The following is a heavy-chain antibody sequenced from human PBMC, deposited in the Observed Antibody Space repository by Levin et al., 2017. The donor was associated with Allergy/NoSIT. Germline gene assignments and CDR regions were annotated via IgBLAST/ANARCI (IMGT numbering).Heavy chain of an antibody. CDR3: ASAHPRNSNGWFSEYFQH. D-gene: IGHD6-19*01. CDR2: IYYSGTT. CDR1: GGSISSSSYY. J-gene: IGHJ1*01. Sequence: GSLRLSCTVSGGSISSSSYYWGWVRQPPGKGLEWIGSIYYSGTTFYNPSLKSRVTISVDTSKNQFSLKVRSVTAAEMAVYYCASAHPRNSNGWFSEYFQHWGQGTLVTVSS. V-gene: IGHV4-39*07.